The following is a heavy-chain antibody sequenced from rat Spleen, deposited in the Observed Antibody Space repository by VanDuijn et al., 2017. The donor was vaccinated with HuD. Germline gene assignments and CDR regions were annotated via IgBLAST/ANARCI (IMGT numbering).Heavy chain of an antibody. CDR1: GLSFSNYD. J-gene: IGHJ3*01. CDR2: IIYDGSRT. CDR3: TRGTYFRH. Sequence: EVQLVESGGGLVQPGRSMKLSCAASGLSFSNYDMAWVRQAPTKGLEWVATIIYDGSRTHYRDSVKGRFTISRDNAKSTLYLQMNNLRSEDTATYYCTRGTYFRHWGQGTLVTVSS. D-gene: IGHD4-6*01. V-gene: IGHV5-29*01.